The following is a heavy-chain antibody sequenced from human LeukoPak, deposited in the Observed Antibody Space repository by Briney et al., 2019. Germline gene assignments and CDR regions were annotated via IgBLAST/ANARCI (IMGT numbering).Heavy chain of an antibody. CDR3: ARGGLSSGADY. CDR1: GGSFSGYY. J-gene: IGHJ4*02. Sequence: ASETLSLTCAVYGGSFSGYYWSWIRQPPGKGLEWIGEINHSGSTNYNPSLKSRVTISVDTSKNQFSLKLSSVTAADTAVYYCARGGLSSGADYWGQGTLVTVSS. D-gene: IGHD2-15*01. V-gene: IGHV4-34*01. CDR2: INHSGST.